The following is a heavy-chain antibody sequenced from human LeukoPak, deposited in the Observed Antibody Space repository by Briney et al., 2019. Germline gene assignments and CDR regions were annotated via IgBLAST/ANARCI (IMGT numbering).Heavy chain of an antibody. D-gene: IGHD3-10*01. CDR3: ATSNYFGSGSVYYFEY. Sequence: ASVKVSCKVSGYTLTELSMHWVRQAPGKGLEWMGSFDPEDGEAIYARRFRGRVTMTEDTSTDTAYMELSSLKSVDTAVYYCATSNYFGSGSVYYFEYWGQGTLVTVSS. CDR1: GYTLTELS. J-gene: IGHJ4*02. CDR2: FDPEDGEA. V-gene: IGHV1-24*01.